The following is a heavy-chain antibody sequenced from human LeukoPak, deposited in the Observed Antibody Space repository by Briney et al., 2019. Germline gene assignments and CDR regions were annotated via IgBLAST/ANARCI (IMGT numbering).Heavy chain of an antibody. CDR3: ARDTNEEYSSSSDGLAV. V-gene: IGHV1-69*04. CDR2: ITPFFGVA. CDR1: GGNFGNYV. Sequence: SVTVSCKASGGNFGNYVIHWVRQAPGQGLEWMGRITPFFGVANSAQTFQDRVTFTADKITNTAYMQISSLKSEDTAVYFCARDTNEEYSSSSDGLAVWGQGTTVTVSS. J-gene: IGHJ6*02. D-gene: IGHD6-6*01.